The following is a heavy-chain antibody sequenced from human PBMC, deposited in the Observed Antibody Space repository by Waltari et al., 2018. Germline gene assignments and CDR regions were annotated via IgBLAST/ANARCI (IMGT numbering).Heavy chain of an antibody. CDR3: ARRDGYGYYFDY. Sequence: QLQLQESGPGLVKPSETLSLTCTVSGGSISRSSYYWGWIRQPPGKGLEWIGSIYYSGSTYYNPSLKSRVTISVDTSKNQFSLKLSSVTAADTAVYYCARRDGYGYYFDYWGQGTLVTVSS. CDR1: GGSISRSSYY. D-gene: IGHD1-1*01. V-gene: IGHV4-39*01. J-gene: IGHJ4*02. CDR2: IYYSGST.